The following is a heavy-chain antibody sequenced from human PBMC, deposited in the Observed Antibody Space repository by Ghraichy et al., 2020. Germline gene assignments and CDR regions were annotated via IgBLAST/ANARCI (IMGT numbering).Heavy chain of an antibody. D-gene: IGHD4-17*01. Sequence: GGSLRLSCSGSGFSFSRHWMSWVRQAPRKGLEWVASIKADGSERHYGDSVKGRFTITRDNAENSVSLEMNSLGAEDTGIYYCARDPYGDYKYGGTDYWGQGTLVAISS. CDR1: GFSFSRHW. CDR2: IKADGSER. V-gene: IGHV3-7*03. CDR3: ARDPYGDYKYGGTDY. J-gene: IGHJ4*02.